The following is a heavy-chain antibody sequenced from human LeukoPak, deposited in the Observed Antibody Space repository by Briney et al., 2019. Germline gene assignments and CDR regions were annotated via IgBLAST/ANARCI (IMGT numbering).Heavy chain of an antibody. D-gene: IGHD3-10*01. J-gene: IGHJ4*02. CDR2: INHSGST. Sequence: PSETLSLTCAVYGGSFSGYYWSWIRQPPGKGLEWIGEINHSGSTNYNPSLKSRVTISVDTSKNQFSLNLSSVTAADTAVYYCGSGDYYYFDYWGQGTLVAVSS. CDR1: GGSFSGYY. CDR3: GSGDYYYFDY. V-gene: IGHV4-34*01.